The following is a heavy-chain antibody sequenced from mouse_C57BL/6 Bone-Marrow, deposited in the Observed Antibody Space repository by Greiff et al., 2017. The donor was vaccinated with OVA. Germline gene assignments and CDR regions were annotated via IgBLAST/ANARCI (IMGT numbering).Heavy chain of an antibody. Sequence: QVQLKESGPGLVKPSQSLFLTCSITGFPITSGYYWIWIRQSPGKPLEWMGYITHSGETFYNPSLQSPISITRETSKNQFFLQLNSVTTEDTAMYYCAGAPCGYWYFDVWGTGTTVTVSS. CDR2: ITHSGET. V-gene: IGHV12-3*01. J-gene: IGHJ1*03. CDR1: GFPITSGYY. CDR3: AGAPCGYWYFDV.